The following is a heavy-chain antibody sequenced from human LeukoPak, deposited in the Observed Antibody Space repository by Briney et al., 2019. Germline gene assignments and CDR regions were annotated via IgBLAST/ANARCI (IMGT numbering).Heavy chain of an antibody. CDR2: IYYSGST. CDR3: AGRPGYCSSTGCPRGGWFDP. CDR1: GGSISSSSYY. Sequence: SETLSLTCTVSGGSISSSSYYWGWIRQPPGKGLEWIGSIYYSGSTNYNPSLKSRVTISVDTSKNQFSLKLSSVTAADTAVYYCAGRPGYCSSTGCPRGGWFDPWGQGTLVTVSS. D-gene: IGHD2-2*01. J-gene: IGHJ5*02. V-gene: IGHV4-39*07.